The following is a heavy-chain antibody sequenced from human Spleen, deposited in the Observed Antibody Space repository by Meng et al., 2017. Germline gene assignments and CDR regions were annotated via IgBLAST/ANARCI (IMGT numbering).Heavy chain of an antibody. D-gene: IGHD3-9*01. V-gene: IGHV4-4*02. CDR1: GGSISSSNW. Sequence: SETLSLTCAVSGGSISSSNWWSWVRQPPGKGLEWIGEIYHSGSTNYNPSLKSRVTISVDKSKNQFSLKLSSVTAADTAVYYCATLTGYPYYFDYWGQGTLVTVSS. J-gene: IGHJ4*02. CDR3: ATLTGYPYYFDY. CDR2: IYHSGST.